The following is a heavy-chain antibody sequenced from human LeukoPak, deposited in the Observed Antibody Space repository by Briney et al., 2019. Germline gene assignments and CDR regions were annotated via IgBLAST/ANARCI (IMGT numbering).Heavy chain of an antibody. CDR2: IWYDGTNK. Sequence: GGSLRLSCAASGFTFSSYGMHWVRQAPGKGLEWVAIIWYDGTNKYYAASVKGRFTISRDNSKNTLYLQMNSLRAEDTAVYYCARDSWGGDCYPYTFDYWGQGTLVTVSS. D-gene: IGHD2-21*02. V-gene: IGHV3-33*01. CDR3: ARDSWGGDCYPYTFDY. J-gene: IGHJ4*02. CDR1: GFTFSSYG.